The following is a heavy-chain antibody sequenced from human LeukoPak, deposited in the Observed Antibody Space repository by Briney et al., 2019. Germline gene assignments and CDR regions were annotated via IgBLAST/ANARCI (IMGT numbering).Heavy chain of an antibody. CDR2: ISASGGNT. V-gene: IGHV3-23*01. D-gene: IGHD6-13*01. CDR3: ARPPYSSSWDPGWFDP. CDR1: EFTFSSYA. J-gene: IGHJ5*02. Sequence: PGGSLRLSCAASEFTFSSYAMQWVCQAPGKGLEWVSGISASGGNTWYADSVRGRFTISRDNAKNSLYLQMNSLRAEDTAVYYCARPPYSSSWDPGWFDPWGQGTLITVSS.